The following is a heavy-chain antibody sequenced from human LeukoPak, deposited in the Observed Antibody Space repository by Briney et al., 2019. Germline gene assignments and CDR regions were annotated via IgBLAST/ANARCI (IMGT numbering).Heavy chain of an antibody. CDR1: GGSISSYY. CDR3: ARDHNDFWSGYLHGSAFDI. D-gene: IGHD3-3*01. V-gene: IGHV4-59*01. Sequence: SETLSLTGTVSGGSISSYYWSWIRQPPGKGLEWIGYIYYSGSTNYNPSLKSRVTISVDTSKNQFSLKLSSVTAADTAVYYCARDHNDFWSGYLHGSAFDIWGQGTMVTVSS. J-gene: IGHJ3*02. CDR2: IYYSGST.